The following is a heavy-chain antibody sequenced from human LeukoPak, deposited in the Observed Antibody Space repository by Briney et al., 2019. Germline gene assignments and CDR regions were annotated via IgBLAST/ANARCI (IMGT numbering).Heavy chain of an antibody. CDR3: TSDGGIYSRPLFAV. Sequence: PGGSLRLSCVTSGFSLNDAYMGWVRQTPEKGLEWVGRVESLPRGGSITYATAVEGRFTMSTDASKNMVFLQMDSLQIDDTAVYFCTSDGGIYSRPLFAVWGQGTAVTVSS. CDR1: GFSLNDAY. D-gene: IGHD4-23*01. CDR2: VESLPRGGSI. V-gene: IGHV3-15*06. J-gene: IGHJ3*01.